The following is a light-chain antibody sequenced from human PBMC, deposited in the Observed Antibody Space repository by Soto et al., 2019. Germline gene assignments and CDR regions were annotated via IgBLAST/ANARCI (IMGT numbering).Light chain of an antibody. V-gene: IGLV6-57*04. Sequence: NFMLTQPHSVSESPGKTLTISCTRSSGNIASSSVQWYQQRPGSAPTTVIYEDRQRPSGVSDRFSGSINASSNSASLTISGLKTEDEADYFCQSYDASTPVVFGGGTKLTVL. CDR2: EDR. CDR3: QSYDASTPVV. J-gene: IGLJ2*01. CDR1: SGNIASSS.